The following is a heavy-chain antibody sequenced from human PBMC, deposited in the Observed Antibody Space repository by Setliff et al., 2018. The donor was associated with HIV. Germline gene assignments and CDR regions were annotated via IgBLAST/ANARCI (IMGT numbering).Heavy chain of an antibody. CDR2: IYASGST. CDR3: ARLGRAIDRGGYSLRFDY. CDR1: DDSFSTNY. Sequence: PSETLSLTCNVSDDSFSTNYWSWVRQSPGKGLEWIGYIYASGSTNYNPSLKSRVTISIDTSKNQFSLRLRSVTAADTALYYRARLGRAIDRGGYSLRFDYWGQGTLVTVSS. D-gene: IGHD3-22*01. V-gene: IGHV4-4*09. J-gene: IGHJ4*02.